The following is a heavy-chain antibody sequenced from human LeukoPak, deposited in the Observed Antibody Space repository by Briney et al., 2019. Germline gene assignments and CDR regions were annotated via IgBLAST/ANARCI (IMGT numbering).Heavy chain of an antibody. CDR3: ARGGVRYCSGGSCYRLYYFDY. Sequence: GGSLRLSCAASGFTFSSYGMHWVRQAPGKGLEWVSAVSGSGGSTYYADSVKGRFTISRDNSKNTLYLQMNSLRADDTAVYYCARGGVRYCSGGSCYRLYYFDYWGQGTLVTVSS. CDR1: GFTFSSYG. J-gene: IGHJ4*02. D-gene: IGHD2-15*01. V-gene: IGHV3-23*01. CDR2: VSGSGGST.